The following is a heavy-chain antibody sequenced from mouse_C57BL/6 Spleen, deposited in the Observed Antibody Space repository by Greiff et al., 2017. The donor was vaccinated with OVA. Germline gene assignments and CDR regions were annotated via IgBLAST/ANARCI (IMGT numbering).Heavy chain of an antibody. V-gene: IGHV5-17*01. D-gene: IGHD2-3*01. Sequence: EVHLVESGGGLVKPGGSLKLSCAASGFTFSDYGMHWVRQAPEKGLAWVAYLSSGSSTIYYADTVTGRFTISRDNSKNTLFLQMTSLRSWDTAMYYCASEGRDGYFDYWGQGTTRTVSS. CDR1: GFTFSDYG. CDR3: ASEGRDGYFDY. CDR2: LSSGSSTI. J-gene: IGHJ2*01.